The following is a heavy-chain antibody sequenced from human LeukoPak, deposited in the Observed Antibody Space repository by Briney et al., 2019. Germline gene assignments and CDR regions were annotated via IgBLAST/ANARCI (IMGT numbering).Heavy chain of an antibody. Sequence: PGGSLRLSCAASGFTFSSYAMSWVRQAPGKGLEWVSAISGSDRSTYCADSVKGRFTISRDNSKNTLYMQMNSLRAEDTAVYYCAKDDDGSGSYPSFHYWGQGTLVTVSS. J-gene: IGHJ4*02. CDR1: GFTFSSYA. CDR3: AKDDDGSGSYPSFHY. D-gene: IGHD3-10*01. V-gene: IGHV3-23*01. CDR2: ISGSDRST.